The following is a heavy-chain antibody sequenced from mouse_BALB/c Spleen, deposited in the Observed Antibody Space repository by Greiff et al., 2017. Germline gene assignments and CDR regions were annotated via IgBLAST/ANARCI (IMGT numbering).Heavy chain of an antibody. CDR1: GFSLTSYG. V-gene: IGHV2-9*02. CDR3: ARDKETARATFDC. D-gene: IGHD3-2*01. CDR2: IWAGGST. Sequence: VHLVESGPGLVAPSQSLSITCTVSGFSLTSYGVHWVRQPPGKGLEWLGVIWAGGSTNYNSALMSRLSISKDNSKSQVFLKMNSLQTDDTAMYYCARDKETARATFDCWGQGTTLTVSS. J-gene: IGHJ2*01.